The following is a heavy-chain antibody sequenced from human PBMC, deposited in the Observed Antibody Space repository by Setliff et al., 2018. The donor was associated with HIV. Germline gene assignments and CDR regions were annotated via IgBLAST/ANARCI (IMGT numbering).Heavy chain of an antibody. CDR1: GYTFTSYG. CDR3: ARATEDFASGSYYNPYFDF. D-gene: IGHD3-10*01. CDR2: IIPIFGIR. J-gene: IGHJ4*02. V-gene: IGHV1-69*10. Sequence: ASVKVSCMASGYTFTSYGISWVRQAPGQGLEWMGGIIPIFGIRHYAQKFQGRVTMTRDTSTSTVYMELSSLRSEDTAVYYCARATEDFASGSYYNPYFDFWGQGTLVTVSS.